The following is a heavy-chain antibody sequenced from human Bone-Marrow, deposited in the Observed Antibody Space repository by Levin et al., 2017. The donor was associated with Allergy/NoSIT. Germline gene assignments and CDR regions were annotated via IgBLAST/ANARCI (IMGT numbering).Heavy chain of an antibody. D-gene: IGHD5-24*01. CDR3: ARWRWLQSEFDY. V-gene: IGHV3-7*01. J-gene: IGHJ4*02. CDR2: IKHDGSEK. Sequence: GGSLRLSCAASGFTFSTHWMSWVRQAPGKGLEWVAHIKHDGSEKLYVDSVKGRFTISRDNAKSSMYLQMNTLRAEDTAVYYCARWRWLQSEFDYWGQGTLVTVSS. CDR1: GFTFSTHW.